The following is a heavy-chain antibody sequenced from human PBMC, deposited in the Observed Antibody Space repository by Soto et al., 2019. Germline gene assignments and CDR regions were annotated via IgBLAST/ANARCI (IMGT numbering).Heavy chain of an antibody. CDR1: GFTFSSYA. CDR2: ISGSGGST. Sequence: EVQLLESGGGLVQPGGSLRLSCAASGFTFSSYAMSWVRQAPGKGLEWVSAISGSGGSTYYADSVKGRFTISRDNSKNTLYLQMNSLRAEDTAVYYCAKDLPNYCSSTSCPPLYGMDVWGQGPRSPSP. J-gene: IGHJ6*02. D-gene: IGHD2-2*01. CDR3: AKDLPNYCSSTSCPPLYGMDV. V-gene: IGHV3-23*01.